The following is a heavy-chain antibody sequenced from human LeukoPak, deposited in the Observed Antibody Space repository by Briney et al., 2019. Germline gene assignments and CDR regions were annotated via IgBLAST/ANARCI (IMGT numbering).Heavy chain of an antibody. CDR2: IYYSGST. D-gene: IGHD3-3*01. Sequence: SETLSLTCTVSGGSISSYYWSWIRQPPGKGPEWIGYIYYSGSTNYNPSLKSRVTISVDTSKNQFSLKLSSVTAADTAVYYCAREEYHDFWSGSDYGMDVWGQGTTVTVSS. CDR1: GGSISSYY. V-gene: IGHV4-59*01. CDR3: AREEYHDFWSGSDYGMDV. J-gene: IGHJ6*02.